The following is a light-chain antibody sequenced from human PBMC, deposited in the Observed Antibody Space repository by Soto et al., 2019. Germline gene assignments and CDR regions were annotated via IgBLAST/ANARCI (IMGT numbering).Light chain of an antibody. J-gene: IGKJ1*01. V-gene: IGKV1-9*01. CDR2: GAS. CDR3: QQSYSTPWT. CDR1: QGITSY. Sequence: IQLTQSPSSLSASVGDSVTITCRASQGITSYLAWYQQKPGKAPNLLIYGASTLQSGVPSRFSGSGSGTDFTLTISSLQAEDFATYYCQQSYSTPWTFGQGTKVDIK.